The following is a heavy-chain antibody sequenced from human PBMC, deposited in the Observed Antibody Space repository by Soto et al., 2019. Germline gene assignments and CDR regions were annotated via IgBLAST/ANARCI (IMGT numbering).Heavy chain of an antibody. CDR3: ASARRYFDWYDAFDI. D-gene: IGHD3-9*01. CDR2: ISAYNGNT. CDR1: GYTFTSYG. V-gene: IGHV1-18*01. J-gene: IGHJ3*02. Sequence: ASVKVSCKASGYTFTSYGISWVRQAPGQGLEWMGWISAYNGNTNYARKLQGRVTMTTDTSTSTAYMELRSLRSDDTAVYYCASARRYFDWYDAFDIWGQGTMVTVSS.